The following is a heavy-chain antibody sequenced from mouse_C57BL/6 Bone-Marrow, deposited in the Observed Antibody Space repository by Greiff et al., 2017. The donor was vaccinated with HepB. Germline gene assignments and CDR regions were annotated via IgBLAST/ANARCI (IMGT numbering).Heavy chain of an antibody. CDR2: IDPNSGGT. V-gene: IGHV1-72*01. CDR1: GYTFTRYW. D-gene: IGHD1-1*01. CDR3: ARGRYYGSSSPWFAY. J-gene: IGHJ3*01. Sequence: QVQLKQPGAELVKPGASVKLSCKASGYTFTRYWMHWVKQRPGRGLEWIGRIDPNSGGTKYNEKFKSKATLTVDKPSSTAYMQRSSLTSEDSAVYYCARGRYYGSSSPWFAYCCQGTLVTVSA.